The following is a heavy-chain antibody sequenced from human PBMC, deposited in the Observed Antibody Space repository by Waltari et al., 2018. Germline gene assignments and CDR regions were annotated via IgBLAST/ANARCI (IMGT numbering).Heavy chain of an antibody. V-gene: IGHV3-15*07. D-gene: IGHD3-16*02. CDR1: GFSFADGW. J-gene: IGHJ4*02. CDR2: IRSKSAGGTL. CDR3: AKTIVGEV. Sequence: EVQLVESGGGLVNPGGSLRLSCAASGFSFADGWMNWVRQAPGKGREWVGRIRSKSAGGTLEYAAPVKGRFTISRDDSKNTAYLQMNSRRAEDTAVYYCAKTIVGEVWGQGTLVTVSS.